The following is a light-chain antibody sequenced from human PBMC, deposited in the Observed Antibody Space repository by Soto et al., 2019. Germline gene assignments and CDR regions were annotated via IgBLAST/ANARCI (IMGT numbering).Light chain of an antibody. Sequence: QSALTQPPSASGSPGQTVTISCTGTYSDIGAYNYVSWYQQRPGKAPKLMIYDVSKRPPGVPDRFSGSKSGNTASLTISGLQAEDEADYYCCSYAGSYTYVFGTGTKVTV. CDR1: YSDIGAYNY. CDR2: DVS. V-gene: IGLV2-11*01. CDR3: CSYAGSYTYV. J-gene: IGLJ1*01.